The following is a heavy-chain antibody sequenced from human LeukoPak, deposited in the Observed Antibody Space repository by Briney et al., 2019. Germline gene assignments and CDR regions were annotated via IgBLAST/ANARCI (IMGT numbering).Heavy chain of an antibody. CDR1: GFTFSNYA. CDR3: ARVGVDDSGNIIKYFFDY. CDR2: ISASGDRT. D-gene: IGHD4-23*01. J-gene: IGHJ4*02. V-gene: IGHV3-23*01. Sequence: GGSLRLSCAASGFTFSNYAMTWVRQAPGKGLEWVSSISASGDRTYYTESVKGRFTVSRDNSKNTLYLQMNSLRAEDTAVYYCARVGVDDSGNIIKYFFDYWGQGTLVTVSS.